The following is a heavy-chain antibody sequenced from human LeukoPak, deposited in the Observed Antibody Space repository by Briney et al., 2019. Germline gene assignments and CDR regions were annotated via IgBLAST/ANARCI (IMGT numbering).Heavy chain of an antibody. CDR2: IIPIFGTA. V-gene: IGHV1-69*13. J-gene: IGHJ3*02. D-gene: IGHD3-9*01. CDR3: ARDGPSVVWSLHDAFDI. CDR1: GGTFSSYA. Sequence: SVKVSCKASGGTFSSYAISWVRQAPGQGLEWMGGIIPIFGTANYAQKFQGRVTITADESTSTAYMELSSLRSEDTAVYYCARDGPSVVWSLHDAFDIWGQGTMVTVSS.